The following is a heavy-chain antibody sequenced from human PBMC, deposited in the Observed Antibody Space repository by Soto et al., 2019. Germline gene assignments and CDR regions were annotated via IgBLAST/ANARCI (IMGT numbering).Heavy chain of an antibody. CDR3: ARDLGYYASDGYFDY. D-gene: IGHD3-22*01. J-gene: IGHJ4*02. Sequence: PGGSLRLSCQASGFSFDMCAMSWVRQAPGKGLEWVSLVQSNEITYYADSVKGRFTISRDNAKNSLYLQMNSLRAEDTAVYYCARDLGYYASDGYFDYWGQGTVVTVSS. CDR2: VQSNEIT. CDR1: GFSFDMCA. V-gene: IGHV3-53*01.